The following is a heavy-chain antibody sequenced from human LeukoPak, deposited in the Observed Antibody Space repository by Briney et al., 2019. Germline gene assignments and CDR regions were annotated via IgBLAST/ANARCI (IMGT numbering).Heavy chain of an antibody. CDR2: ISYDGSNK. D-gene: IGHD2-15*01. J-gene: IGHJ6*02. CDR3: ARDIVVVVAAPKADYYYGMDV. Sequence: GGSLRLSCAASGFTFSSYAMSWVRQAPGKGLEWVAVISYDGSNKYYADSVKGRSTISRDNSKNTLYLQMNSLRAEDTAVYYCARDIVVVVAAPKADYYYGMDVWGQGTTVTVSS. CDR1: GFTFSSYA. V-gene: IGHV3-30*04.